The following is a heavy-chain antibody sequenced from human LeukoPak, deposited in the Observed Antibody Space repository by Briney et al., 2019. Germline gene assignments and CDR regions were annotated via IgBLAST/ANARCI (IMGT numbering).Heavy chain of an antibody. CDR2: IYYTGST. D-gene: IGHD2-15*01. CDR3: ARGGWNYYYYYMDV. V-gene: IGHV4-59*01. Sequence: SGTLSLTCTVSGDSISEYYWTWIRQAPGKGLEWIGYIYYTGSTNYNPSLKSRVTISVDTSKNQFSLRLSSVTAADTAVYYCARGGWNYYYYYMDVWGKGTTVTVSS. CDR1: GDSISEYY. J-gene: IGHJ6*03.